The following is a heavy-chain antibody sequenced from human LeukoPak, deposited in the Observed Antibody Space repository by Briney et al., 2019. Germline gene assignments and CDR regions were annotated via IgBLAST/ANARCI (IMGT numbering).Heavy chain of an antibody. CDR3: ARDNSVRDEAWWFNP. D-gene: IGHD5-24*01. CDR2: IYHSGST. J-gene: IGHJ5*02. V-gene: IGHV4-38-2*02. Sequence: SETLSLTCTVSGYSISSGYYWGWIRQPPGKGLEWVGNIYHSGSTYYNPSLKSRVTISVDTSKNQFPLQLSSVTAADTAVYYCARDNSVRDEAWWFNPWGQGTLVTVSS. CDR1: GYSISSGYY.